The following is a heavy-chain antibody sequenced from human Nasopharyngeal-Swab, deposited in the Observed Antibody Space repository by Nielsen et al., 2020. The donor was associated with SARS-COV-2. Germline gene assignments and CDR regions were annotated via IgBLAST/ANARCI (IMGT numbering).Heavy chain of an antibody. J-gene: IGHJ4*02. D-gene: IGHD6-19*01. V-gene: IGHV3-23*01. CDR2: ISGGGNNI. CDR3: AKSGVGYSSFLDY. CDR1: GFSFRSYA. Sequence: GESLKISCAASGFSFRSYAMSWVRQIPGKGLEWVSTISGGGNNIYYAESVKGRFTISRDDSKNTLFLQMNSLRAEDTAVYYCAKSGVGYSSFLDYWGLGTLVTVSS.